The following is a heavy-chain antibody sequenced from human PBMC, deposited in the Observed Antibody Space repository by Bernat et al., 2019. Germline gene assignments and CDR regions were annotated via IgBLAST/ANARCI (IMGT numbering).Heavy chain of an antibody. J-gene: IGHJ4*02. CDR1: GFTFSSYA. CDR2: IWYDGSNK. CDR3: ARDYCGGDCYSFDY. D-gene: IGHD2-21*02. Sequence: QVQLVESGGGVVQPGRSLRLSCAASGFTFSSYAMHWVRQAPGKGLEWVAVIWYDGSNKYYADSVKGRFTISRDNSKNTLYLQMNGLRAEDTAVYYCARDYCGGDCYSFDYWGQGTLVTVSS. V-gene: IGHV3-33*08.